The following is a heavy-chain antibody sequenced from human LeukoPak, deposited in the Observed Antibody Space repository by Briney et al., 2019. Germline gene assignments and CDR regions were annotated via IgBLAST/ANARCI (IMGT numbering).Heavy chain of an antibody. CDR1: GSIFTSYW. Sequence: PGASPLISTEGSGSIFTSYWITLVRQLRRKGQERMRRIDPSDSYTNSSPSFQGHVTISTDKPISSAYLQWSSLKASDTARYYCGTSYSSGSYKDYWGQGTLVTVSS. CDR3: GTSYSSGSYKDY. J-gene: IGHJ4*02. D-gene: IGHD6-19*01. V-gene: IGHV5-10-1*01. CDR2: IDPSDSYT.